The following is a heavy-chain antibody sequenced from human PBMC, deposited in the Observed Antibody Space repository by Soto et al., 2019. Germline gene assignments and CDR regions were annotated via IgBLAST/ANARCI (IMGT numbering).Heavy chain of an antibody. Sequence: SETLSLTCTVSGGSISSSSYYWGWIRQPPGKGREWIGSIYYSGSTYYNPSLKSRVTISVDTSKNQFSLKLSSVTAADTAVYYCARHLPIQLWEERLDYWGQGTLVTVS. D-gene: IGHD5-18*01. CDR2: IYYSGST. CDR1: GGSISSSSYY. CDR3: ARHLPIQLWEERLDY. J-gene: IGHJ4*02. V-gene: IGHV4-39*01.